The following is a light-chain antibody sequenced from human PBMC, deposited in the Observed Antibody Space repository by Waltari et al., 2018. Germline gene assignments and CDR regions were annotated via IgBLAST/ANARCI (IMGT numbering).Light chain of an antibody. CDR2: SAS. J-gene: IGKJ1*01. Sequence: IQLTQSPSSLSASVGDRVTITCRASQDISSYLAWYQQKPGKAPKLLIYSASSLQSGVPSRFSGSGSGTDFTLTITSLQPEDFAIYYCQETYSSPPSTFGQGTKVESK. CDR1: QDISSY. V-gene: IGKV1-39*01. CDR3: QETYSSPPST.